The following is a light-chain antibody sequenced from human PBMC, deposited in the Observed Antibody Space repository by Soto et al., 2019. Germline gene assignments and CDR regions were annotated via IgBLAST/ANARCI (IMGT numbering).Light chain of an antibody. J-gene: IGLJ2*01. CDR1: SSNIGAGYD. V-gene: IGLV1-40*01. Sequence: QAVVTQPPSVSGAPGQRVTISCTGSSSNIGAGYDVHWYQQLPGTAPKLLIYGNSNRPSGVPDRFSGSKSGTSASLAITGLQAEDEADYYCQSYDSSLSGSRVFGGGPKLTVL. CDR2: GNS. CDR3: QSYDSSLSGSRV.